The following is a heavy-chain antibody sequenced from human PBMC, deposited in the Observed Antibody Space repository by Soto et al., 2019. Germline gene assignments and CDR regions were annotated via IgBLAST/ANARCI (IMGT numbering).Heavy chain of an antibody. J-gene: IGHJ4*02. CDR3: AKDVNWLDVYYDV. D-gene: IGHD3-16*01. CDR1: GIEFSNYA. CDR2: VSASGRSR. Sequence: EVQLLESGGGLVQPGGSLRLSCVGSGIEFSNYAMSWVRQAPGKGLEWVSIVSASGRSRYHADSVKGRFTISRDNSNNTLYLHTTNLRADDTAVYYCAKDVNWLDVYYDVWGQGTPVTVSS. V-gene: IGHV3-23*01.